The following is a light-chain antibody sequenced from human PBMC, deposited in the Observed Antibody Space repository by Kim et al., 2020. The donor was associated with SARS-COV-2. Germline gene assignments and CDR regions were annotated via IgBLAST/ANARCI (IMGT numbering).Light chain of an antibody. CDR2: KAS. CDR3: QQYNSRT. V-gene: IGKV1-5*03. J-gene: IGKJ1*01. Sequence: LSASVGDRVTIPCRASQSISSWLAWYQQKPGKAPKLLIYKASSLESGVPSRFSGSGSGTEFTLTISSLQPDDFATYYCQQYNSRTFGQGTKVDIK. CDR1: QSISSW.